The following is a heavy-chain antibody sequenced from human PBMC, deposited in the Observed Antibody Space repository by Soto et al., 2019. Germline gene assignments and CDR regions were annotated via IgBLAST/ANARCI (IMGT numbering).Heavy chain of an antibody. D-gene: IGHD6-6*01. CDR2: IYYSGNT. Sequence: SETLCLTCTVSGFSISTYYWTWIRQPPGKGLEWIGCIYYSGNTNYNPSLKSRVTISVDTSKNQFSLKLTSVTAADTAVYYCARRVAARPDYYFDYWGQGALVTVSS. V-gene: IGHV4-59*08. CDR1: GFSISTYY. CDR3: ARRVAARPDYYFDY. J-gene: IGHJ4*02.